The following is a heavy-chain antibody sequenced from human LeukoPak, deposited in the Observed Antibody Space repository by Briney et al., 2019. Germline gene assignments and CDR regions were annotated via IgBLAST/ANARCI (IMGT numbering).Heavy chain of an antibody. CDR2: IGTAGDT. Sequence: GGSLRLSCAASGFIFSNFDMHWVRQVTGKGLEWVSGIGTAGDTYYAGSVKGRFTISRENAKNSLYLQMNSLTAGDTAVYYCARDRGYSNGWYDYWGQGTLASVSS. CDR1: GFIFSNFD. J-gene: IGHJ4*02. V-gene: IGHV3-13*04. D-gene: IGHD6-13*01. CDR3: ARDRGYSNGWYDY.